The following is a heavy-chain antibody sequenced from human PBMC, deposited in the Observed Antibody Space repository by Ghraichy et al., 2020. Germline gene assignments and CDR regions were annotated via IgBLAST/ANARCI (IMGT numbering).Heavy chain of an antibody. Sequence: SETLSLACTVSGGSVSNSNYYWGWIRQPPWKGLEWIGIIDYSGSTYYNPSLKSRVAISVDTSKNQFSLKLNSVTAADTAVYYFARHYWTDRYWFDPWGQGSLVTVSS. V-gene: IGHV4-39*01. D-gene: IGHD1-1*01. J-gene: IGHJ5*02. CDR3: ARHYWTDRYWFDP. CDR2: IDYSGST. CDR1: GGSVSNSNYY.